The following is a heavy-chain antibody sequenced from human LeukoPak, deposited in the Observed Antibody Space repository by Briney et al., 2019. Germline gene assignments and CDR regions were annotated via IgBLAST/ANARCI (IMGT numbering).Heavy chain of an antibody. CDR1: GFTFSSYG. D-gene: IGHD3-22*01. J-gene: IGHJ6*02. V-gene: IGHV3-30*18. Sequence: PGGSLRLSCAASGFTFSSYGMHWVRQAPGEGLEWVAVISYDGSNKYYADSVKGRFTISRDNSKNTLYLQMNSLRAEDTAVYYCAKDSRIHYYDSSGYSSPDYYYYYGMDVWGQGTTVTVSS. CDR2: ISYDGSNK. CDR3: AKDSRIHYYDSSGYSSPDYYYYYGMDV.